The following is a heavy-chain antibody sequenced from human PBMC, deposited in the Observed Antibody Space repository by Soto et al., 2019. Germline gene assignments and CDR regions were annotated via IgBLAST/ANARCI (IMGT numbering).Heavy chain of an antibody. V-gene: IGHV4-39*01. CDR3: ARPTDYSYYYMDV. Sequence: SETLSLTCSLSGGSIKKSSFYWGWVRQPPGKGLEWIGSVHHHGGTTYYNPSLESRVTISVDTPKNQFSLQLTSVTAADTAVYFCARPTDYSYYYMDVWGKGTTVTVSS. J-gene: IGHJ6*03. CDR1: GGSIKKSSFY. CDR2: VHHHGGTT.